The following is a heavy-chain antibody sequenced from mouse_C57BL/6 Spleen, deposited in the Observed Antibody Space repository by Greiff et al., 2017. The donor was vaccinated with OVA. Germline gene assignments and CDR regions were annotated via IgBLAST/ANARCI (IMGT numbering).Heavy chain of an antibody. V-gene: IGHV1-42*01. CDR2: INPSTGGT. Sequence: EVQLQESGPELVKPGASVKISCKASGYSFTGYYMNWVKQSPGKSLEWIGEINPSTGGTTYNQKFKAKATLTVDQSSSTDYMQLKSLTSEDSAVYYCARVVYYAMDYWGQGTSVTVSA. J-gene: IGHJ4*01. CDR1: GYSFTGYY. CDR3: ARVVYYAMDY.